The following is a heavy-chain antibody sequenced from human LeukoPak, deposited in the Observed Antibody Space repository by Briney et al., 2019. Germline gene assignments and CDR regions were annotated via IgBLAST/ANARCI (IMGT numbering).Heavy chain of an antibody. CDR2: IKQDGSEK. Sequence: PGGSLRLSCVASGFTFSSRDWMTWVRQAPGKGLEWVANIKQDGSEKNYVDSVKGRFTISRDNSKNTLYLQMTSLKTEDTAVYYCTTDLGRSRIAPRFYYWGQGTLVTVSS. V-gene: IGHV3-7*03. CDR3: TTDLGRSRIAPRFYY. D-gene: IGHD6-6*01. CDR1: GFTFSSRDW. J-gene: IGHJ4*02.